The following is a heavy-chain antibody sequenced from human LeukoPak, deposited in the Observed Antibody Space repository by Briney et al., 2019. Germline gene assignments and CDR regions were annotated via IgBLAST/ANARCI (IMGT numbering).Heavy chain of an antibody. CDR1: EDSVSSYSAA. D-gene: IGHD3-10*01. V-gene: IGHV6-1*01. J-gene: IGHJ4*02. CDR3: AHGSGSSVVFDY. CDR2: TYYRSKWYN. Sequence: SQTLSLTCALSEDSVSSYSAAWNWIRQSPSRGLEWLGRTYYRSKWYNDYAVSVKSRITINPDTSKNQFSLQLNSVTPEDTAVYYCAHGSGSSVVFDYWGQGTLVTVSS.